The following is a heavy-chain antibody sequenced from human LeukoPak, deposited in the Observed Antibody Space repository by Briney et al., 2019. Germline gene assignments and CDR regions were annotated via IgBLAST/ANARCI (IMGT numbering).Heavy chain of an antibody. D-gene: IGHD6-19*01. V-gene: IGHV1-18*01. CDR2: ISVYNGNT. CDR1: GYTFTSYG. CDR3: AGYSSDWVFDI. Sequence: ASVKVSCKASGYTFTSYGISWVRQAPGQGLEWMGWISVYNGNTNYAQKLQGRVTMTTDTSTSTAYMELRSLRSDDTAVYYCAGYSSDWVFDIWGQGTMVTVSS. J-gene: IGHJ3*02.